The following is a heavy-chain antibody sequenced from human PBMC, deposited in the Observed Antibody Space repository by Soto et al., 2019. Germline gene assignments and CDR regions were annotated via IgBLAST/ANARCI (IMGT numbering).Heavy chain of an antibody. J-gene: IGHJ5*02. CDR2: ISAYNGNT. CDR1: GYTFTSYG. Sequence: ASVKVSCKASGYTFTSYGISWVRQAPGQGLEWMGWISAYNGNTNYAQKLQGRVTMTEDTSTDTAYMELSSLRSEDTAVYYCATVPSSSGMYNWFDPWGQGTLVTVSS. D-gene: IGHD6-19*01. CDR3: ATVPSSSGMYNWFDP. V-gene: IGHV1-18*01.